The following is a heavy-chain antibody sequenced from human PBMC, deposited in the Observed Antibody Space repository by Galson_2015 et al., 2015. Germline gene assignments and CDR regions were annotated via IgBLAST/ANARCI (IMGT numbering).Heavy chain of an antibody. D-gene: IGHD2-2*01. CDR1: GDSVSSSSAA. V-gene: IGHV6-1*01. CDR2: TYYRSKWYN. CDR3: SRTYWHSVGSTKYQNGVGV. J-gene: IGHJ6*02. Sequence: CAISGDSVSSSSAAWNWIRQSPSRGLEWLGWTYYRSKWYNDYAEPVKGRITFNPDTSKNQFSLHLNSAAPEDTAVYYCSRTYWHSVGSTKYQNGVGVWGQGTTVTVSS.